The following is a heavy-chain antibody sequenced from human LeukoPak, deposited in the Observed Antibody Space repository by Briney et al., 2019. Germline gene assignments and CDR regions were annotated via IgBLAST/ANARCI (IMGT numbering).Heavy chain of an antibody. CDR2: ISGSGGST. Sequence: GGSLRLSCVPSGFSFSNYAMSWVCQAPGKGLEWVSSISGSGGSTHYADSVKGRFTISRDKTKNTLYMQMNSLRAEDTAVYYCAKSAYYDASGYYREYYFDYWGQGTLVTVSS. D-gene: IGHD3-22*01. CDR3: AKSAYYDASGYYREYYFDY. CDR1: GFSFSNYA. V-gene: IGHV3-23*01. J-gene: IGHJ4*02.